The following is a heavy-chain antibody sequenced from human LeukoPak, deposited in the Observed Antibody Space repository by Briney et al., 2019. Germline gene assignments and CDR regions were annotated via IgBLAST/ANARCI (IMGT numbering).Heavy chain of an antibody. V-gene: IGHV4-39*07. CDR3: ARDPGAMEQQLVLYFQH. CDR2: IYYSGST. J-gene: IGHJ1*01. D-gene: IGHD6-13*01. CDR1: GGSISSSSYY. Sequence: PSETLSLTCTVSGGSISSSSYYWGWIRQPPGKGLEWIGSIYYSGSTYYNPSLKSRVTISVDTSKNQFSLKLSSVTAADTAVYYCARDPGAMEQQLVLYFQHWGQGTLVTVSS.